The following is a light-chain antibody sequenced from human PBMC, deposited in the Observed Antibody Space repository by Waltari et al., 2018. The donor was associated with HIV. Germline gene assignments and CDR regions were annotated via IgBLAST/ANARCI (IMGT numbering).Light chain of an antibody. J-gene: IGLJ2*01. CDR2: EVS. CDR3: SSFTTSNSLL. Sequence: QSALTQPASVSGSPGQSITVSCTGTSSDIGAYDFVSWYQQTPGTAPKLVIYEVSNRPSGISYRFSGSKSGNTASLTISGLQTEDEADYYCSSFTTSNSLLFGGGTKVTVL. V-gene: IGLV2-14*01. CDR1: SSDIGAYDF.